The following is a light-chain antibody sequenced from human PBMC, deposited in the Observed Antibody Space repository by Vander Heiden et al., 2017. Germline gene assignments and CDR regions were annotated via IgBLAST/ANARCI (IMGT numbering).Light chain of an antibody. CDR3: QSYDSSNWV. CDR1: RGSIASNY. CDR2: EDN. V-gene: IGLV6-57*01. J-gene: IGLJ3*02. Sequence: NFMLTQPHSVSESPGKTVTISCTRSRGSIASNYVKLYQQRPGSSPTTVIYEDNQRPSGVPDRFSGSIDSSSNSASLTISGLKTEDEADYYCQSYDSSNWVFGGGTKLTVL.